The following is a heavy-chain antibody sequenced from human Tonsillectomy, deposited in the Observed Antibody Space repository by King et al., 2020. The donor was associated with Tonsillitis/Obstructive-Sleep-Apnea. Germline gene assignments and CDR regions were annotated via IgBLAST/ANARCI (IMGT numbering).Heavy chain of an antibody. CDR2: ISYDGSNK. Sequence: VQLVESGGGVVQPGRSLRLSCAASGFTFSSYAMHWVRQAPGKGLEWGAVISYDGSNKYYADSVKGRFTISRDNSKNTLYLQMNSLRAEDTAVYYCARGTYDFWSGYYPTDYFDYWGQGTLVTVSS. D-gene: IGHD3-3*01. V-gene: IGHV3-30*04. CDR3: ARGTYDFWSGYYPTDYFDY. J-gene: IGHJ4*02. CDR1: GFTFSSYA.